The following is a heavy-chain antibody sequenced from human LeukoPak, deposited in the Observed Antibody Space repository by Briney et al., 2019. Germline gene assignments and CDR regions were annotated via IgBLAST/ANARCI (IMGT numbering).Heavy chain of an antibody. J-gene: IGHJ4*02. CDR2: ITSKAYGGTR. Sequence: PGGSLRLSCTASGFTFGDYAMNWVRQAPGKGPEWVGFITSKAYGGTREYAASVKGRLTISRDDSKSIAYLQMSSLKTEDTAVYYCSRMTYCSGGSCSFDDWGQGTLVTVSS. D-gene: IGHD2-15*01. V-gene: IGHV3-49*04. CDR3: SRMTYCSGGSCSFDD. CDR1: GFTFGDYA.